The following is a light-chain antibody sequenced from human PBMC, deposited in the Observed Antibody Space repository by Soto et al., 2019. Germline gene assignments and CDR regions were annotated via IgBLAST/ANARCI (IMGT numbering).Light chain of an antibody. V-gene: IGKV1-5*03. J-gene: IGKJ1*01. Sequence: DIQMTQSPSTMSASVGDRVSITGRASQSISSWLAWYQQEPGKAPKLLISTASSLESGVPSRFSGSGSGTEFALTISSLQPDDFATYYCQQYSTYPWTFGQENKVEIK. CDR2: TAS. CDR3: QQYSTYPWT. CDR1: QSISSW.